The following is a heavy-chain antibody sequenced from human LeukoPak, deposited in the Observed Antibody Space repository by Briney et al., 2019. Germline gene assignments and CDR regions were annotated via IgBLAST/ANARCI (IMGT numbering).Heavy chain of an antibody. Sequence: GGSLRLSCAASGFIFTNYWMSWVRQAPGKGLEWVANIKQDGREKNYVDSVKGRFAISRDNAEDSLDLQMNSLRVEDTAVYYCARGEYWFDSWGQGTLVTVSS. D-gene: IGHD2/OR15-2a*01. J-gene: IGHJ5*01. CDR1: GFIFTNYW. V-gene: IGHV3-7*04. CDR2: IKQDGREK. CDR3: ARGEYWFDS.